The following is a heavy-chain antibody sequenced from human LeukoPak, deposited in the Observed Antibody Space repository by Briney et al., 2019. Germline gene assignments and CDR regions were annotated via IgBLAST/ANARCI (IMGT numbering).Heavy chain of an antibody. CDR1: GFTFSSYW. V-gene: IGHV3-74*01. Sequence: RGSLRLSCAASGFTFSSYWMHWVRQAPGKGLVWVSRIYSDGSSTNYADSVKGRFTISRDNAKNTLYLQMNSLRAEDTAVYYCASAAGPFDNWGQGTLVTVSS. D-gene: IGHD6-19*01. CDR3: ASAAGPFDN. J-gene: IGHJ4*02. CDR2: IYSDGSST.